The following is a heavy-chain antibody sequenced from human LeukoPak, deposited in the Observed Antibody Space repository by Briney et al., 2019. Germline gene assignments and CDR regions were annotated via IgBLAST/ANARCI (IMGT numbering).Heavy chain of an antibody. Sequence: SETLSLTCTVSGGSISRYYWSWIRRPPGKGLEWIGYIDDSGNTNYNPSLKSQVTISVDKSKNQFSLKLSFVTAADTAMYYCARSDYHNSGSYTVFDAFDIWGQGTRVTVSS. CDR3: ARSDYHNSGSYTVFDAFDI. CDR2: IDDSGNT. D-gene: IGHD3-10*01. CDR1: GGSISRYY. J-gene: IGHJ3*02. V-gene: IGHV4-59*01.